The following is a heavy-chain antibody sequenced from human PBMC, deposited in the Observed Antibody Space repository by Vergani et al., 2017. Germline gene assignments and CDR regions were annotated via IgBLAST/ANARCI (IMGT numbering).Heavy chain of an antibody. J-gene: IGHJ4*02. Sequence: QVQLQESGPGLVKPSQTLSLTCTVSGSSITSHNYYWSWIRQPAGKGLEWIGRIHTSGSTNYNPSLKSRVTMSEDTSKNQFSLNLTSVTAADTAVYFCARGSCLGGSCYKPLFDYLGQGILVTVSS. CDR1: GSSITSHNYY. CDR2: IHTSGST. D-gene: IGHD2-15*01. V-gene: IGHV4-61*02. CDR3: ARGSCLGGSCYKPLFDY.